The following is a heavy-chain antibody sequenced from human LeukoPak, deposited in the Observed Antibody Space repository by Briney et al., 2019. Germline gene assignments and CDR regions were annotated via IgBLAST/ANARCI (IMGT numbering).Heavy chain of an antibody. CDR3: ARDTYDSSGYSYGIY. V-gene: IGHV3-33*01. CDR2: IWYDGSKK. J-gene: IGHJ4*02. D-gene: IGHD3-22*01. Sequence: GRSLRLSCAASGFTFSSYVMHWVRQAPGKGLEWVADIWYDGSKKYCADSVKGRFTISRDNSKNTLYLQMNSLRAEDTAVYYCARDTYDSSGYSYGIYWGQGTLVTVSS. CDR1: GFTFSSYV.